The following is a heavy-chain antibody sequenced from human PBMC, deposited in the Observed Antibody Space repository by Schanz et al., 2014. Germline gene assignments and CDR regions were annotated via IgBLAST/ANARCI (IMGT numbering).Heavy chain of an antibody. D-gene: IGHD3-3*01. CDR3: VKNGRELESF. J-gene: IGHJ4*02. V-gene: IGHV3-7*01. CDR2: INEDESHK. Sequence: EAQVVESGGGLVQPGGSLRLSCAASGFTFSRYCMSWVRQAPGKGLEWVANINEDESHKYYVDSVKGRFTISRDNAKNSLYLQMNSLRVEDSAVYFCVKNGRELESFWGPGTLVTVSS. CDR1: GFTFSRYC.